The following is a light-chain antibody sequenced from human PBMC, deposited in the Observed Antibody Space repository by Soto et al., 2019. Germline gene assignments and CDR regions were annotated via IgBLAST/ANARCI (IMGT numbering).Light chain of an antibody. V-gene: IGKV1-5*01. J-gene: IGKJ1*01. CDR2: DAS. CDR1: QSISSW. CDR3: QQYYSYRT. Sequence: DIQMTQSPSTLSASVGDRVTITCRASQSISSWLAWYQQKPGKAPKLLIYDASLLESGVPSRFSGSASGTKFTNTIRSQQPDDFATYCCQQYYSYRTVGQVTKVEIK.